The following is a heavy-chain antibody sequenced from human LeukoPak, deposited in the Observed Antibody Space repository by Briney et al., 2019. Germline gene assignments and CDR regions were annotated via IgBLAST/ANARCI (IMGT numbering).Heavy chain of an antibody. CDR1: GGSISSGGYY. CDR3: ARAKIICSSTSCYQNWFDP. CDR2: IYYSGST. Sequence: SQTLSLTCTVSGGSISSGGYYWSWIRQHPGKGLEWIGYIYYSGSTNYNPSLKSRVTISVDTSKNQFSLKLSSVTAADTAVYYCARAKIICSSTSCYQNWFDPWGQGTLVTVSS. V-gene: IGHV4-31*03. D-gene: IGHD2-2*01. J-gene: IGHJ5*02.